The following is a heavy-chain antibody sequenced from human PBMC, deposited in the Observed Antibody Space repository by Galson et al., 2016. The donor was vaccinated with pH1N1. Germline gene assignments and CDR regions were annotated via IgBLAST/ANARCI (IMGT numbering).Heavy chain of an antibody. CDR1: GYSFKSYW. Sequence: QSGAEVKKSGESLKISCKGSGYSFKSYWIAWVRQMPGIGLEWMGIIYPGDSDTRYSPSFLGQVIMSADKSISTAFLQWSSLNASDTAMYYCARRGINGTDFWGQGTLVTVSS. CDR2: IYPGDSDT. V-gene: IGHV5-51*01. J-gene: IGHJ4*02. D-gene: IGHD1/OR15-1a*01. CDR3: ARRGINGTDF.